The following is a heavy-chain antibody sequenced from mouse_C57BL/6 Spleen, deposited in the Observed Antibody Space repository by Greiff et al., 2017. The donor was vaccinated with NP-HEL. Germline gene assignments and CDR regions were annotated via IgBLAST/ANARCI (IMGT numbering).Heavy chain of an antibody. CDR2: INPSTGGT. J-gene: IGHJ3*01. Sequence: VQLQQPGPELVKPGASVKISCKASGYSFTGYYMNWVKQSPEKSLEWIGEINPSTGGTTYNQKFKGKATLTVDKSSSTAYMQLKSLTSEDSAVYYCARSGDYGGFAYWGQGTLVTVSA. CDR3: ARSGDYGGFAY. D-gene: IGHD2-4*01. V-gene: IGHV1-42*01. CDR1: GYSFTGYY.